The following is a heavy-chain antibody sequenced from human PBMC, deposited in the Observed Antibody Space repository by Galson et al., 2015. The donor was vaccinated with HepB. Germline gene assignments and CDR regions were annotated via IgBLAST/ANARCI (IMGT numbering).Heavy chain of an antibody. CDR1: GFSLSTSGVG. CDR3: AHFSGYSPPFDY. CDR2: IYWEDDK. V-gene: IGHV2-5*02. J-gene: IGHJ4*02. D-gene: IGHD3-22*01. Sequence: PALVKPTQTLTLTCTFSGFSLSTSGVGVGWIRQPPGKALEWLALIYWEDDKRYSPSLKSRLTITKDIFKNQVVLTMTNMDPEDTATYYCAHFSGYSPPFDYWGQGTLVTVSS.